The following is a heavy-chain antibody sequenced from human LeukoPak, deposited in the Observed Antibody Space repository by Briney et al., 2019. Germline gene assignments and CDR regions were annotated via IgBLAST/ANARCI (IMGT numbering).Heavy chain of an antibody. D-gene: IGHD3-22*01. V-gene: IGHV3-74*01. CDR3: ARAPSEIGGYYPEYFRH. J-gene: IGHJ1*01. CDR2: IKSDGGT. Sequence: GGSLRLSCAASGFTFSTYWMHWARQAPGKGLVWVSRIKSDGGTNYADSVKGRFTISRDNAKKTVSLQMNSLRPEDTGVYYCARAPSEIGGYYPEYFRHWGQGTLVTASS. CDR1: GFTFSTYW.